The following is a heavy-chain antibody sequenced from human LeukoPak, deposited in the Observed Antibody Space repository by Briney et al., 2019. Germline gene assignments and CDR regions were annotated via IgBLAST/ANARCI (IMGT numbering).Heavy chain of an antibody. J-gene: IGHJ4*02. CDR1: GFAVSSNY. D-gene: IGHD5-18*01. CDR2: IYSGGST. Sequence: GGSLRLSCAASGFAVSSNYMSWVRQAPGKGLEWVSIIYSGGSTYYADSVKGRFTISRDNSKNTLSLQLNSLRAEDTAVYYCAKDLRRGYSYGSQIDYWGQGTLVTVSS. V-gene: IGHV3-53*01. CDR3: AKDLRRGYSYGSQIDY.